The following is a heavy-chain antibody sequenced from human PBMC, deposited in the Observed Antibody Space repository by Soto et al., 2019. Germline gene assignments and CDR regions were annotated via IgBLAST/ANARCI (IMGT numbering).Heavy chain of an antibody. D-gene: IGHD2-2*01. J-gene: IGHJ4*02. CDR3: ARMSSSISTGC. CDR1: GFTFSTYS. Sequence: VGSLRLSCAASGFTFSTYSMNWVRQAPGKGLEWVSYINSTGTIKYYAGSVKGRFTISRDNAKNSLYLQMNSLRAEDTAVYYCARMSSSISTGCWGQGTLITVSS. CDR2: INSTGTIK. V-gene: IGHV3-48*01.